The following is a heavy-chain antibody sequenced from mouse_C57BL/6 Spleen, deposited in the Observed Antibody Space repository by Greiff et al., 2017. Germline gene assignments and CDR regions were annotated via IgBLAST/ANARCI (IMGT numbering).Heavy chain of an antibody. Sequence: QVQLQQPGAELVKPGASVQLSCKASGYTFTSYWMHWVKQRPGQGLEWIGMIHPNSGSTNYNEKFKSKATLTVDKSSSTAYMQLSSLTSEDSAVYYCARSYGSSWGYFDVWGTGTTVTVSS. CDR2: IHPNSGST. CDR1: GYTFTSYW. D-gene: IGHD1-1*01. J-gene: IGHJ1*03. V-gene: IGHV1-64*01. CDR3: ARSYGSSWGYFDV.